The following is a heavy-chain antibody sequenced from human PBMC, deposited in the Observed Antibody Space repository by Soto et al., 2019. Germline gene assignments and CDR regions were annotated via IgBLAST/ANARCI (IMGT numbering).Heavy chain of an antibody. CDR2: ISYDGSNK. CDR1: GFTFSSYA. V-gene: IGHV3-30-3*01. Sequence: QVQLVESGGGVVQPGRSLRLSCAASGFTFSSYAMHWVRQAPGKGLEWVAVISYDGSNKYYADSVKGRFTISRDNSKNTLYLQMNSLRAEDTAVYYCARPLWRNDYNWGYFDLWGSGTLGTVSS. CDR3: ARPLWRNDYNWGYFDL. J-gene: IGHJ2*01. D-gene: IGHD4-4*01.